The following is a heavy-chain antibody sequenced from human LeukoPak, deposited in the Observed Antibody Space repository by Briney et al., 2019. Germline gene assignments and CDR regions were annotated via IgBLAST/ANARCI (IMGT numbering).Heavy chain of an antibody. D-gene: IGHD1-26*01. Sequence: PGRSLRLSCVASGFTFSSFGMHWARQAPGKGLEWVAVIWHDGSDKYYADSVKGRFIISRDNSKNMLYLQMNSLTAEDTAIYYCARAPPIVNYYLDYWGQGSLVTVSS. J-gene: IGHJ4*02. CDR1: GFTFSSFG. CDR2: IWHDGSDK. V-gene: IGHV3-33*01. CDR3: ARAPPIVNYYLDY.